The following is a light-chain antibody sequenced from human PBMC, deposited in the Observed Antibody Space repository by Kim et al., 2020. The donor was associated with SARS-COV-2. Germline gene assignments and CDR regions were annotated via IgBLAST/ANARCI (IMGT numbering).Light chain of an antibody. V-gene: IGLV2-14*03. J-gene: IGLJ1*01. Sequence: GQSITIPCTGTSNDIGYYDYVSWYQQYPGSAPTLILYEVKKRPSGISNRFSGSKSGNTASLTISGLQAADEARYYCSTHTRANTLVFGTGTKVTVL. CDR3: STHTRANTLV. CDR1: SNDIGYYDY. CDR2: EVK.